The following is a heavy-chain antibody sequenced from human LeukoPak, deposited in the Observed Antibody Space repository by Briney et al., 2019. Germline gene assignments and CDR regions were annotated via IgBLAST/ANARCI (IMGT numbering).Heavy chain of an antibody. J-gene: IGHJ4*02. CDR3: AKRGVVIRVILVGFHKEAYYFDS. Sequence: GGSLRLSCAVSGITLSNYCMSWVRQAPGKGPEWVAGISGSGGSAYYADAVKGRFTISRDNPKNTLYLQMNSLRVEDTAVYFCAKRGVVIRVILVGFHKEAYYFDSWGQGALVTVSS. CDR1: GITLSNYC. V-gene: IGHV3-23*01. CDR2: ISGSGGSA. D-gene: IGHD3-22*01.